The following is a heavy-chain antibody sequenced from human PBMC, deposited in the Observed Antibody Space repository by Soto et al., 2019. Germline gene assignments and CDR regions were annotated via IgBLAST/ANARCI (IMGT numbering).Heavy chain of an antibody. CDR3: ASAFNQLLSETSYYYYGMDV. V-gene: IGHV1-69*01. Sequence: QVQLVQSGAEVKKPGSSVKVSCKASGGTFSSYAISWVRQAPGQGLEWMGGIIPIFGTANYAQKFQGRVTITADESTSTAYMELSSLRSEDTAVYYCASAFNQLLSETSYYYYGMDVWGQGTTVTVSS. J-gene: IGHJ6*02. CDR1: GGTFSSYA. CDR2: IIPIFGTA. D-gene: IGHD2-2*01.